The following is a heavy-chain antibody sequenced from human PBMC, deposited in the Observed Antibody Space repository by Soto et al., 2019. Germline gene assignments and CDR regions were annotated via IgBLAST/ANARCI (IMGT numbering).Heavy chain of an antibody. CDR1: GGSISSNY. Sequence: SETLSLTCTVSGGSISSNYWTWIRQPPGKGLEWTGYVYNSGSTNYNPSLKSRVTISEDTSKSQFSLKVNSMTAADTAVYYCARYRREAVAGYTLDNWGQGILVTVSS. CDR2: VYNSGST. D-gene: IGHD6-13*01. V-gene: IGHV4-59*01. J-gene: IGHJ4*02. CDR3: ARYRREAVAGYTLDN.